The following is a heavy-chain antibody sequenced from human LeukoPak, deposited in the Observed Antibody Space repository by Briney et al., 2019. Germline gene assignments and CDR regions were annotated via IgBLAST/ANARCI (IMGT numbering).Heavy chain of an antibody. CDR3: ARAPLAKYYDFWSGYPTNDAFDI. J-gene: IGHJ3*02. CDR2: MNPNSGNT. CDR1: GYTFTSYD. Sequence: ASVKVSCKASGYTFTSYDINWVRQATGQGLEWMGWMNPNSGNTGYAQKFQGRVTMTRNTSISTAYMELGSLRSEDTAVYYCARAPLAKYYDFWSGYPTNDAFDIWGQGTMVTVSS. V-gene: IGHV1-8*01. D-gene: IGHD3-3*01.